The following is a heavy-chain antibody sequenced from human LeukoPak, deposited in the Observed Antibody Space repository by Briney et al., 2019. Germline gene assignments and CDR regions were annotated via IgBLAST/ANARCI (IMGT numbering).Heavy chain of an antibody. CDR2: MNSDGSAT. V-gene: IGHV3-74*01. D-gene: IGHD3-16*01. J-gene: IGHJ4*02. CDR3: AREFEATGFWAFDY. CDR1: GFTLSRYW. Sequence: PGGSLRLSCAVSGFTLSRYWMHWVRQAPGKGLAWVARMNSDGSATTYADSVRGRFTISRDNAKNTLYLQMNSLRAEDTAAYYCAREFEATGFWAFDYWGQGTLVTASS.